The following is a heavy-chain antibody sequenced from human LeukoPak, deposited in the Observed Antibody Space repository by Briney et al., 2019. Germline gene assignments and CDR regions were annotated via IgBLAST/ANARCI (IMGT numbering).Heavy chain of an antibody. CDR2: ISYSGST. CDR1: GGSISSYY. CDR3: ARLGDSTSRLYYFDY. Sequence: SSETLSLTCTVSGGSISSYYWSWIRQPPGKGLEWIGYISYSGSTYYNPSLKSRVTISVDTSKSQFSLKLSSVTAADTAVYYCARLGDSTSRLYYFDYWGQGTLVTVSS. D-gene: IGHD6-6*01. V-gene: IGHV4-59*08. J-gene: IGHJ4*02.